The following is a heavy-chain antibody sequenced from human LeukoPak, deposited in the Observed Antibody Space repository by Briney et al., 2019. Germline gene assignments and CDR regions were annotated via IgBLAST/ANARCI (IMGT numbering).Heavy chain of an antibody. Sequence: GGSLRLSCAASGFTFSSYAMSWVRQAPGKGLEWVSAISGSGGSTYYADSVKGRFTISRDNSKNTLYLQMNSLRAEDTAVYYCARGYCGGDCYSAILYYFDYWGQGTLVTVSS. CDR2: ISGSGGST. CDR3: ARGYCGGDCYSAILYYFDY. V-gene: IGHV3-23*01. D-gene: IGHD2-21*02. CDR1: GFTFSSYA. J-gene: IGHJ4*02.